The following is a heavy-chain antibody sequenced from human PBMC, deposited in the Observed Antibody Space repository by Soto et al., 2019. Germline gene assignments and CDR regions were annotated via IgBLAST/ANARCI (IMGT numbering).Heavy chain of an antibody. CDR3: ARDQYCSGGSCYSYGMDV. D-gene: IGHD2-15*01. V-gene: IGHV1-69*01. Sequence: QVQLVQSGAEVKKPGSSVKVSCKASGGTFSSYAISWVRQAPGQGLEWMGGIIPIFGTENYAQKFQGRVTITADESTSTAYMELSSLRSEDTAVYYCARDQYCSGGSCYSYGMDVWGQGTTVTVSS. CDR1: GGTFSSYA. CDR2: IIPIFGTE. J-gene: IGHJ6*02.